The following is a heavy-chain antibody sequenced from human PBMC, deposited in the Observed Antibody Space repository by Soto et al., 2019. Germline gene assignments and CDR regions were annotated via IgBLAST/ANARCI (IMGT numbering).Heavy chain of an antibody. V-gene: IGHV3-74*01. Sequence: PVGSLRLSCAASGFTFDTYWMNWVRQAPGKGPEWLSGINSDGTISSYADSVKGRFTISRDNARNTLSLQMSSLKASDSAMYYCARQPSNGQWYVWGQGTTVTVSS. CDR3: ARQPSNGQWYV. CDR1: GFTFDTYW. CDR2: INSDGTIS. D-gene: IGHD6-19*01. J-gene: IGHJ6*02.